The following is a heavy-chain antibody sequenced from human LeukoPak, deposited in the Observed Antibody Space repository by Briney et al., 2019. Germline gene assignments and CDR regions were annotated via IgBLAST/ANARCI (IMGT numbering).Heavy chain of an antibody. Sequence: SATLSLTCTVSCGSISSYYWSWIRQPAGKGLEWIGRIYTSGSTNYNPPLKSQVTMSVATSKNQFSLKLSSVTAADTAVYYCARDREFTYDYDSSDLNAFDIWGQGTMVTVSS. CDR1: CGSISSYY. D-gene: IGHD3-22*01. V-gene: IGHV4-4*07. CDR2: IYTSGST. CDR3: ARDREFTYDYDSSDLNAFDI. J-gene: IGHJ3*02.